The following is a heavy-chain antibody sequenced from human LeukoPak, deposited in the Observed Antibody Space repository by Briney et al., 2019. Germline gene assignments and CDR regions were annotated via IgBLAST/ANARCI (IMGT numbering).Heavy chain of an antibody. D-gene: IGHD1-26*01. CDR3: ARANEWELLMYNWFDP. V-gene: IGHV1-2*02. CDR2: INPNSGGT. Sequence: GSVKVSCKASGYTFTGYYMHWVRQAPGQGLEWMGWINPNSGGTNYAQKFQGRVTMTRDTSISTAYMELSRLRSDDTAVYYCARANEWELLMYNWFDPWGQGTLVTVSS. CDR1: GYTFTGYY. J-gene: IGHJ5*02.